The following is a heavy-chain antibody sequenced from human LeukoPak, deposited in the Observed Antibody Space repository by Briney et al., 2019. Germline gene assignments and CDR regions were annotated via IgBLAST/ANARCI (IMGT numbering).Heavy chain of an antibody. V-gene: IGHV5-51*01. D-gene: IGHD3-22*01. J-gene: IGHJ4*02. CDR1: GYSFTTYW. Sequence: GESLKISCKGSGYSFTTYWIGWVRQMPGKGLGWMGTIYPGDSDNRYSPSSQGQDTISADMSISTAYLQWGSLKASDTAMYYCARTFYYDDSAYFDYWGQGTLVTVSS. CDR3: ARTFYYDDSAYFDY. CDR2: IYPGDSDN.